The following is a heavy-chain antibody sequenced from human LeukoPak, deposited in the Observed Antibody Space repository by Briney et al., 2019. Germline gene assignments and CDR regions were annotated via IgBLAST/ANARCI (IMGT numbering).Heavy chain of an antibody. CDR2: IYYSGST. D-gene: IGHD6-6*01. J-gene: IGHJ6*03. V-gene: IGHV4-39*01. CDR1: GGSISSSSYY. Sequence: SETLSLTCTVSGGSISSSSYYWGWIRQPPGKGLEWIGSIYYSGSTYYNPSLKSRVTISVDTSKNQFSLKLSSVTAADTAVYYCARVVAARLLYYYYYMDVWGKGTTVTVSS. CDR3: ARVVAARLLYYYYYMDV.